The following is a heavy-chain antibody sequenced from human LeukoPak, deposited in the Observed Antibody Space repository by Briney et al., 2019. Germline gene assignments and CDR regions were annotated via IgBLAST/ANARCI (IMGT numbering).Heavy chain of an antibody. J-gene: IGHJ3*02. CDR2: INPSGGST. CDR3: ARVGHYDILTGSYDAFDI. Sequence: ASVKVSCKASGYTFTSYYMHSVRQAPGQGLEWMGIINPSGGSTSYAQKFQGRVTMTRDTSTSTVYMELSSLRSEDTAVYYCARVGHYDILTGSYDAFDIWGQGTMVTVSS. D-gene: IGHD3-9*01. V-gene: IGHV1-46*03. CDR1: GYTFTSYY.